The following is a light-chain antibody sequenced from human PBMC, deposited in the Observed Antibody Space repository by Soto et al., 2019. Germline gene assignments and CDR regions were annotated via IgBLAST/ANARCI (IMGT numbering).Light chain of an antibody. Sequence: QSVLTQPPSLSGAPGQRVTISCTGSGSNIWAPYDVHGYQHLPGTAPKLLIYGSTTRPSGVPGRFSGSKSGTSASLAITGLQAEDEADYYCHSYDSSLSGYVFGAGTKLTVL. CDR2: GST. CDR1: GSNIWAPYD. V-gene: IGLV1-40*01. CDR3: HSYDSSLSGYV. J-gene: IGLJ1*01.